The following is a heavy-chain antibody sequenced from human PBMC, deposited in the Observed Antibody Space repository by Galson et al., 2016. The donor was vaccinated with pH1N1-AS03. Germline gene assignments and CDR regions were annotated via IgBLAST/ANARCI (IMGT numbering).Heavy chain of an antibody. Sequence: SLRLSCATSGFTFSTYSMDWVRQAPGRGLEWVSFIGSGGIPIYYADSVKGRFTISRDNARNSVYLHMKSLRDEDTAVYYCAKLDCSGPTCYFDYWGQGTQVTVSS. J-gene: IGHJ4*02. CDR3: AKLDCSGPTCYFDY. V-gene: IGHV3-48*02. CDR1: GFTFSTYS. D-gene: IGHD2-15*01. CDR2: IGSGGIPI.